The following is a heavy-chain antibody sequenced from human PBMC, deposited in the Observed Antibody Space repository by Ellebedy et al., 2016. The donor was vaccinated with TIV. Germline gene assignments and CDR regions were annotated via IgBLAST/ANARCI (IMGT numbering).Heavy chain of an antibody. CDR3: AKDLGRWLDYFDY. D-gene: IGHD6-19*01. CDR2: ISSDGISK. V-gene: IGHV3-30*18. J-gene: IGHJ4*02. Sequence: GESLKISCAASGFTFRNYGIRWVRQAPGKGLEWVAVISSDGISKNYADSVKGRFTISRDNSKNTLFLQMNSLRPDDTAVYFCAKDLGRWLDYFDYWGQGTLVTVSS. CDR1: GFTFRNYG.